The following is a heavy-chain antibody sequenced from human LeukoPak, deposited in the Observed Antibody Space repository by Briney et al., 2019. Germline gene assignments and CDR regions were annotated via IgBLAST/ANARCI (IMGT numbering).Heavy chain of an antibody. CDR3: AKGTHDISGSYFGY. CDR1: GGTFSSYA. CDR2: IIPILGIA. Sequence: ASVEVSCKASGGTFSSYAISWVRQAPGQGLEWMGRIIPILGIANYAQKFQGRVTITADKSTSTAYMELSGLRAEDTALYYCAKGTHDISGSYFGYWGQGTLVTVSS. V-gene: IGHV1-69*04. J-gene: IGHJ4*02. D-gene: IGHD1-26*01.